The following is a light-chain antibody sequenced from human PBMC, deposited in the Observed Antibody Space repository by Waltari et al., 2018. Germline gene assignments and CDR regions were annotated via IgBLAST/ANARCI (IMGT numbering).Light chain of an antibody. CDR1: QSVSSK. Sequence: EIVMTQSPATLSLSPGKTATISCRTSQSVSSKLAWYQQKPGQAPRRLIYGASSRATGIPDRFSGSGSGTDFTLTISSLEPEDFAVYYCQETSNLYSFGQGTKVEIK. CDR2: GAS. J-gene: IGKJ2*03. V-gene: IGKV3-11*01. CDR3: QETSNLYS.